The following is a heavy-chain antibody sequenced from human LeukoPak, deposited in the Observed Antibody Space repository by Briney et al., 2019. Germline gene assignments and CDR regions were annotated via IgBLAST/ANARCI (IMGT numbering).Heavy chain of an antibody. D-gene: IGHD2-2*01. CDR2: SSGSGDGT. Sequence: GGPLRLSCAASGFIFSSYAMNWGRQAPGKGLELVSASSGSGDGTSYADSVKGRFTVSRDNSKNTLYLQMNNLRAEDSAVYYCAKGVGGYCSSTDCRAYDNWGQGTLVTVSS. CDR3: AKGVGGYCSSTDCRAYDN. CDR1: GFIFSSYA. J-gene: IGHJ4*02. V-gene: IGHV3-23*01.